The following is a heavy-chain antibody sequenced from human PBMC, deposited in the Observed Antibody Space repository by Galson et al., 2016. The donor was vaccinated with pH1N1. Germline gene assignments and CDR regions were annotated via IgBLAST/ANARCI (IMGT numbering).Heavy chain of an antibody. D-gene: IGHD3-22*01. J-gene: IGHJ3*01. CDR2: IKQEGSEK. Sequence: SLRLSCAASGFSLSMYWMSWVRQAPGKGLEWLANIKQEGSEKYYVDSVKGRFTITRDNAKNSVFLEMNSLGDWDTAVYYCARDYYYHSSGSDAYDLWGHGTMVTFSS. V-gene: IGHV3-7*01. CDR3: ARDYYYHSSGSDAYDL. CDR1: GFSLSMYW.